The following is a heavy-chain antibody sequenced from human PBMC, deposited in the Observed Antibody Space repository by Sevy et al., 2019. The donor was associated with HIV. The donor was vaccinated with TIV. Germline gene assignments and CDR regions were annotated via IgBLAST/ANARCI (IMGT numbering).Heavy chain of an antibody. V-gene: IGHV3-48*01. D-gene: IGHD6-13*01. CDR2: ISSSSSTI. CDR3: ARLSGYSSSWSYFDY. J-gene: IGHJ4*02. CDR1: GFTFSSYS. Sequence: GESLKISCAASGFTFSSYSMNWVRQAPGKGLEWVSYISSSSSTIYYADSVKGRFTISRDNAKNSLYLQMNSLRAEDTAVYYCARLSGYSSSWSYFDYCGQGTLVTVSS.